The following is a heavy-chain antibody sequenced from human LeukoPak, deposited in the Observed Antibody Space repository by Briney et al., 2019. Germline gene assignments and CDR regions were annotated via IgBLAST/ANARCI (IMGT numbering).Heavy chain of an antibody. V-gene: IGHV4-4*02. Sequence: SETLSLTCAVSGGPVSSSNLWSCVRQPPGKGLEWTGEIYHGGSTNYNPSLKSRVTISVDKSKNKFSLKLNSVTAADTAVYYCDYYRGDYGDIYGFDYWGQGTLVTVSS. CDR2: IYHGGST. CDR1: GGPVSSSNL. D-gene: IGHD4-17*01. CDR3: DYYRGDYGDIYGFDY. J-gene: IGHJ4*02.